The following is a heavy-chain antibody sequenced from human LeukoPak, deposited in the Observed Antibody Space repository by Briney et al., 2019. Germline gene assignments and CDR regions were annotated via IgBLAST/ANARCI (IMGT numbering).Heavy chain of an antibody. J-gene: IGHJ4*02. CDR3: ARVSRYCSRTSCYGDLDY. V-gene: IGHV3-30-3*01. CDR1: GFTFSSYT. D-gene: IGHD2-2*01. Sequence: PGGSLRLSCAASGFTFSSYTMHWVRQAPGKGLEWVALISYDGDNKYYADSVKGRFTISRDNSKNTLYLQMNSLRPEDTAVYYCARVSRYCSRTSCYGDLDYWGQGTLVTVSS. CDR2: ISYDGDNK.